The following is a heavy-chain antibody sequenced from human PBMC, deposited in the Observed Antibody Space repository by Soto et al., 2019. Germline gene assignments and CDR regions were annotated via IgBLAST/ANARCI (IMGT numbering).Heavy chain of an antibody. J-gene: IGHJ4*02. CDR2: ISGSGGST. Sequence: GSLRLSCAASGFTFSSYAMSWVRQAPGKGLEWVSAISGSGGSTYYADSVKGRFTISRDNSKNTLYLQMNSLRAEDTAVYYCAKVDIVVVVAATDNFDYWGQGTLVTVSS. CDR1: GFTFSSYA. CDR3: AKVDIVVVVAATDNFDY. D-gene: IGHD2-15*01. V-gene: IGHV3-23*01.